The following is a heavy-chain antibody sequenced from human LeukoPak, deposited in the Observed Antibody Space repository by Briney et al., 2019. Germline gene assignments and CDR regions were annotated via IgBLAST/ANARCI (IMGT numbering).Heavy chain of an antibody. CDR1: GFTFSSYG. Sequence: PGGSLRLSCAASGFTFSSYGMHWVRQAPGKGLEWVAIIWYDGSERYYADSVKGRFTISRDNSKNTLYLQMNSLRAEDTAVYYCAKVIQLWLMGAFDIWGQGTMVTVSS. D-gene: IGHD5-18*01. V-gene: IGHV3-33*06. J-gene: IGHJ3*02. CDR3: AKVIQLWLMGAFDI. CDR2: IWYDGSER.